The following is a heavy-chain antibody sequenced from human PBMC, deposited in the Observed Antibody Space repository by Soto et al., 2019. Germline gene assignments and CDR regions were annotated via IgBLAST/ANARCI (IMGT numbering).Heavy chain of an antibody. Sequence: SVKVSCKASGGTFSSYTISWVRQAPGQGLEWMGRIIPILGIANYAQKFQGRVTITADKSTSTAYMELSSLRSEDTAVYYCAREDSPARGGWFDPWGQGTLVTVSS. D-gene: IGHD3-22*01. CDR3: AREDSPARGGWFDP. CDR1: GGTFSSYT. CDR2: IIPILGIA. J-gene: IGHJ5*02. V-gene: IGHV1-69*04.